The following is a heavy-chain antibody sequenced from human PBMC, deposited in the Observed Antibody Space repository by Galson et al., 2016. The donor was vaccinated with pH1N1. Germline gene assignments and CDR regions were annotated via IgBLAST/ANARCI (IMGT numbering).Heavy chain of an antibody. V-gene: IGHV4-59*01. CDR2: ISYSGST. Sequence: SETLSLTCTVSGGSISSYDWSWIRQPPGKGLEWIGYISYSGSTNYNPSLKSRVTISVDTSKNQFSLKLSSVIAADTAVYYCATSSYGDYVGWFDPWGQGTLVTVSS. J-gene: IGHJ5*02. D-gene: IGHD4-17*01. CDR1: GGSISSYD. CDR3: ATSSYGDYVGWFDP.